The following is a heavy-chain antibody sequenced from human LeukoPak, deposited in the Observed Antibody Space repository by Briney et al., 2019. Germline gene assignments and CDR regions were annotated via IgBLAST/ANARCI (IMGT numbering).Heavy chain of an antibody. CDR2: IRYDERQE. CDR1: GFTFRNHG. Sequence: GGSRRLSCSTSGFTFRNHGMHWVRQAPGKGLEWVASIRYDERQEFYADSVKGRFTISRDNSKSTLYLQMGSLRTEDTAVYYCVRDSSNYVAFFDSWGQGVLVIVSS. D-gene: IGHD4-11*01. J-gene: IGHJ4*02. V-gene: IGHV3-30*02. CDR3: VRDSSNYVAFFDS.